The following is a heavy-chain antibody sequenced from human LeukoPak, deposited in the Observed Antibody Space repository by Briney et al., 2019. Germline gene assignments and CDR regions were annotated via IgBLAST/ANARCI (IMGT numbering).Heavy chain of an antibody. CDR2: IIPIFGTA. CDR1: GYTFTGYY. CDR3: AKIYCSSTSCHVGRGWFDP. V-gene: IGHV1-69*13. J-gene: IGHJ5*02. Sequence: ASVKVSCKASGYTFTGYYMHWVRQAPGQGLEWMGGIIPIFGTANYAQKFQGRVTITADESTSTAYMELSSLRFEDTAVYYCAKIYCSSTSCHVGRGWFDPWGQGTLVTVSS. D-gene: IGHD2-2*01.